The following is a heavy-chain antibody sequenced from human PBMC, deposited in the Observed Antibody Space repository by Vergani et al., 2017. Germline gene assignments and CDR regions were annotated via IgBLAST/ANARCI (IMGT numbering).Heavy chain of an antibody. V-gene: IGHV3-30*02. Sequence: QVQLVESGGGVVQRGGYLRLSCATSGFTLSNYDMQWIRQGPGKGLEFVAFIQFDGSNQYYADSVKGRFTLSRDFSKNTLYLQMNSLRTDDTATYYCAKHFRVWGIDYWGQGTQVIVSS. CDR1: GFTLSNYD. CDR3: AKHFRVWGIDY. J-gene: IGHJ4*02. CDR2: IQFDGSNQ. D-gene: IGHD3-16*01.